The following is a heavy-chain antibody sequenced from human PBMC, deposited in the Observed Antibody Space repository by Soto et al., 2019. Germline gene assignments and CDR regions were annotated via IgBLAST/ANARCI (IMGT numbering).Heavy chain of an antibody. CDR2: IYHSGST. CDR3: ARRNLGATPDAFDI. CDR1: GYSISSGYY. V-gene: IGHV4-38-2*01. D-gene: IGHD1-26*01. Sequence: SETLSLTCAVSGYSISSGYYWGWIRQPPGKGLEWIGSIYHSGSTYYNPSLKSRVTISVDTSKNQFSLKLSSVTAADTAVYYCARRNLGATPDAFDIWGQGTMGTV. J-gene: IGHJ3*02.